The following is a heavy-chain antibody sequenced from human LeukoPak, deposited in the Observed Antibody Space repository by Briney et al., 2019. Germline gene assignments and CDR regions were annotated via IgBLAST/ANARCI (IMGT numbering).Heavy chain of an antibody. D-gene: IGHD2-2*01. J-gene: IGHJ6*03. V-gene: IGHV4-30-2*01. Sequence: SETLSLTCTVSGGSISSGGYYWGWLRQPPGKGLEWIGYIYHSGSTYYNPSLKSRVTISVDRSKNQFSLKLSSVTAADTAVYYCAKQSSTSYSYYYYMDVWGKGTTVTVSS. CDR3: AKQSSTSYSYYYYMDV. CDR2: IYHSGST. CDR1: GGSISSGGYY.